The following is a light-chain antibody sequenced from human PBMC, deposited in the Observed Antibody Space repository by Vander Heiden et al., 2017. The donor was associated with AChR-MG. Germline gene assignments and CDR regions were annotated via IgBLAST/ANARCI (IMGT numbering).Light chain of an antibody. J-gene: IGLJ3*02. CDR2: QDT. V-gene: IGLV3-1*01. CDR3: QAWDRNSEEV. CDR1: TLGDKY. Sequence: SHELTQPPSVSVSPGQTASITCSRDTLGDKYVCWYQQKSGQSPLLVIYQDTKRPSGIPERFSGSNSGNTATLTISGTQATDEADYYCQAWDRNSEEVFGGGTKLTVL.